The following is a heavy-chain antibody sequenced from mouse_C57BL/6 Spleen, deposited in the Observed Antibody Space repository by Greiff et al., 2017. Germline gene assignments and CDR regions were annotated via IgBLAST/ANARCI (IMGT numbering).Heavy chain of an antibody. V-gene: IGHV7-3*01. CDR3: ARYSGGSYFDY. J-gene: IGHJ2*01. CDR1: GFTFTDYY. Sequence: EVHLVESGGGLVQPGGSLSLSCAASGFTFTDYYMSWVRQPPGKALEWLGFIRNKANGYTTEYSASVKGRFTISRDNSQSILYLQMNALRAEDSATYYCARYSGGSYFDYWGQGTTLTVSS. CDR2: IRNKANGYTT.